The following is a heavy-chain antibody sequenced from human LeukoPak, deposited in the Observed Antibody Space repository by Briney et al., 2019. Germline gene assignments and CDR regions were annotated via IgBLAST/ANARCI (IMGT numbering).Heavy chain of an antibody. CDR1: GFTFSGCG. CDR3: AKATGYLL. CDR2: ISGSGDST. Sequence: GGSLRLSCAASGFTFSGCGMSWVRQAPGKGLEWVSSISGSGDSTYYAVSVKGRFTISRDNSKNTLYLQMNSLRAEDTAVYYCAKATGYLLWGQGTLVTVSS. J-gene: IGHJ4*02. D-gene: IGHD1-14*01. V-gene: IGHV3-23*01.